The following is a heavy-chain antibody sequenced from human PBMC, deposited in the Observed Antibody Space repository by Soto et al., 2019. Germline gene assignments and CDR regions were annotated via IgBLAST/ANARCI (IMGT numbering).Heavy chain of an antibody. CDR1: GGTFNTYG. Sequence: QVHLVQSGGEVKKPGSSVKVSCTAFGGTFNTYGISWVRQAPRQGLEWMGRIIPVFGRPNYAQRFQGRVTITADESTSTVYMELSSLTSGDTALYYCARDRFLYGDYPIFYIWGQGALVTVSS. V-gene: IGHV1-69*01. CDR3: ARDRFLYGDYPIFYI. J-gene: IGHJ4*02. CDR2: IIPVFGRP. D-gene: IGHD4-17*01.